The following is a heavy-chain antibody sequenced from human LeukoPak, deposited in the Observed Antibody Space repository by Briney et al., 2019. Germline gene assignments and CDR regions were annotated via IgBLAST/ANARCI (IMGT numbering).Heavy chain of an antibody. CDR3: ARDIPYTGYVGPVDL. CDR2: INPNSGGT. V-gene: IGHV1-2*02. D-gene: IGHD5-12*01. CDR1: GYTFTGYY. Sequence: ASVKDSCQASGYTFTGYYMHWVRQAPGQGLEWMGWINPNSGGTNYAQKFQGRVTMTRDASISTAYMELSSLRSDDTAVYYCARDIPYTGYVGPVDLWGQGTLVTVSS. J-gene: IGHJ5*02.